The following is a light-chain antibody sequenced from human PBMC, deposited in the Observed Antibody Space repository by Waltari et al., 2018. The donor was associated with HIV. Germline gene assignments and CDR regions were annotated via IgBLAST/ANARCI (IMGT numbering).Light chain of an antibody. CDR1: QSISSW. J-gene: IGKJ2*01. CDR3: QQYNSYPVT. Sequence: DIQMTQAHSTLSASIGDRVTIPCRASQSISSWLAWYQQKQGKAPKLLIYKASSLESGVPSRFSGSGSGTEFTLTISSLQPDDFATYYCQQYNSYPVTFGQGTKLEIK. V-gene: IGKV1-5*03. CDR2: KAS.